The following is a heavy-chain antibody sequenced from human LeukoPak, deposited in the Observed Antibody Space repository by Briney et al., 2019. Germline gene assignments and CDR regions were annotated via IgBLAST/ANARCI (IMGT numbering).Heavy chain of an antibody. Sequence: GGSLRLSCAASGFTFSSYWMSWVRQAPGKGLEWVANIKQDGSEKYYVDSVKGRFTISRDNAKNSLYLQMNSLSAEDTAVYYCARDYGAVSGSYYDYWGQGTLVTVSS. CDR1: GFTFSSYW. D-gene: IGHD3-10*01. V-gene: IGHV3-7*01. J-gene: IGHJ4*02. CDR3: ARDYGAVSGSYYDY. CDR2: IKQDGSEK.